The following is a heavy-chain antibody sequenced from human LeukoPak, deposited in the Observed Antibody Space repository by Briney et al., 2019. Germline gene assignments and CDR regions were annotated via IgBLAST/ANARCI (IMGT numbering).Heavy chain of an antibody. V-gene: IGHV4-39*07. Sequence: SQTLSLTCTLSGGSISSGRYYWSWIRQPPGKGLEWIGEINHSGSTNYNPSLKSRVTISVDTSKNQFSLKLSSVTAADTAVYYCAREEENWFDPWGQGTLVTVSS. CDR2: INHSGST. CDR3: AREEENWFDP. J-gene: IGHJ5*02. CDR1: GGSISSGRYY.